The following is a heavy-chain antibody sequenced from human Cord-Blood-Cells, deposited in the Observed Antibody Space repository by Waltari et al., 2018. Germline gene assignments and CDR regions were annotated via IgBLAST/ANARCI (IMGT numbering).Heavy chain of an antibody. Sequence: QVPLVQSGAEVKKPGYSVKVSCKASGGTFSSYAISWVRQAPGEGLEWMGGIIPIFGTAIYAQKFQGRVTITADESTSTAYMELSSLRSEDTAVYYCARDLTGDYYFDYWGQGTLVTVSS. CDR2: IIPIFGTA. CDR1: GGTFSSYA. V-gene: IGHV1-69*01. J-gene: IGHJ4*02. D-gene: IGHD7-27*01. CDR3: ARDLTGDYYFDY.